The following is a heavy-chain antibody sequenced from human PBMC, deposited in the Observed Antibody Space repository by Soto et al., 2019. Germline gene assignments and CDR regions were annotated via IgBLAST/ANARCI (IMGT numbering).Heavy chain of an antibody. Sequence: QVQLQESGPGLVKPSETLSLTCTVSGDSISSYNLAWIRQPPGKGLEWIGYFRSSGGTSYNPSLKSRVATSVDTSTQQFSLRLTSVIAEETAVYYCVRQGIGVLHGLVDVWGQGTTVTVSS. CDR1: GDSISSYN. D-gene: IGHD3-10*01. V-gene: IGHV4-59*08. CDR2: FRSSGGT. CDR3: VRQGIGVLHGLVDV. J-gene: IGHJ6*02.